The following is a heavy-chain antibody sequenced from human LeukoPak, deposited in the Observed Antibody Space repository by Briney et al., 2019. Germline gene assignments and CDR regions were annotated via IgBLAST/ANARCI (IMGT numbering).Heavy chain of an antibody. V-gene: IGHV3-30*18. Sequence: PGGSLRLSCAASGFTFSTYGMHWVRQAPGKGLEWVAVISYDGSIKYYADSVKGRFTVSRDNSKNTLYLQMNSLRAEDTAVYYCAKKSATYGDYATQDYWGQGTLVTVSS. CDR3: AKKSATYGDYATQDY. CDR1: GFTFSTYG. CDR2: ISYDGSIK. D-gene: IGHD4-17*01. J-gene: IGHJ4*02.